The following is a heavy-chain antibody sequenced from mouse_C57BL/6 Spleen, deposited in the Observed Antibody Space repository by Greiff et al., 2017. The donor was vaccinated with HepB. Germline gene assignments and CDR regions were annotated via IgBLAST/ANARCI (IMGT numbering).Heavy chain of an antibody. J-gene: IGHJ3*01. CDR3: TPPITTVVATPSWFAY. CDR2: IDPETGGT. D-gene: IGHD1-1*01. V-gene: IGHV1-15*01. Sequence: QVQLKQSGAELVRPGASVTLSCKASGYTFTDYEMHWVKQTPVHGLEWIGAIDPETGGTAYNQKFKGKAILTADKSSRTAYMELRSLTSEDSAVYYCTPPITTVVATPSWFAYWGQGTLVTVSA. CDR1: GYTFTDYE.